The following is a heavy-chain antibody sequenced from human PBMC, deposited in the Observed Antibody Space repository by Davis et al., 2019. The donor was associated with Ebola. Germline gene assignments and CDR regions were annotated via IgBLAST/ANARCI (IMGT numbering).Heavy chain of an antibody. J-gene: IGHJ4*02. CDR1: GGSFSGYY. CDR3: AASYSSSWYYYFDY. V-gene: IGHV4-34*01. Sequence: PSETLSFTCAVYGGSFSGYYWSWIRQPPGKGLEWIGEINHSGSTNYNPSLKSRVTISVDTSKNQFSLKLSSVTAADTAVYYCAASYSSSWYYYFDYWGQGTLVTVSS. CDR2: INHSGST. D-gene: IGHD6-13*01.